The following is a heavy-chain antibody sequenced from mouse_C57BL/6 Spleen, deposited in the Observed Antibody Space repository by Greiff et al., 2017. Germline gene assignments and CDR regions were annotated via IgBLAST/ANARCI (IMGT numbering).Heavy chain of an antibody. CDR2: IHPNSGST. CDR3: ARGHNGSSSYYFDY. CDR1: GYTFTSYW. V-gene: IGHV1-64*01. Sequence: QVQLQQPGAELVKPGASVKLSCKASGYTFTSYWMHWVKQRPGQGLEWIGMIHPNSGSTNYNEKFKSKATLTVDKSSSTAYMQLSSLTSEDSAVYYCARGHNGSSSYYFDYWGQGTTLTVSS. D-gene: IGHD1-1*01. J-gene: IGHJ2*01.